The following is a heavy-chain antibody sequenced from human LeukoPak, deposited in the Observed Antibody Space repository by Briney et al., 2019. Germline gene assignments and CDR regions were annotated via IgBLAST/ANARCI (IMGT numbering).Heavy chain of an antibody. CDR3: ARRGAARRYDGLDV. Sequence: SETLSLTCTVSGGFISSYYWNWIRQTPGEGLEWIGWIYYNGDTTYNPSLKSRVTISVDTPKNQFSLKLSSVTAADTAVYYCARRGAARRYDGLDVWGLGTTVTVS. V-gene: IGHV4-59*08. CDR2: IYYNGDT. J-gene: IGHJ6*02. D-gene: IGHD6-6*01. CDR1: GGFISSYY.